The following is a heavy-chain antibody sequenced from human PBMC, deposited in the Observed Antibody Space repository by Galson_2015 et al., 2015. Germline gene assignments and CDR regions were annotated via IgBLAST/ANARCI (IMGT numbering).Heavy chain of an antibody. Sequence: SLRLSCAASGFTFSSYWMYRVRQVPGKGLVWVSRINSDGSTTTYADSVKDRFTISRDNARNTLYLQMNSLRADDTAVYYCARVSFGYTWSGFDIWGQGTMVTVSS. D-gene: IGHD1-20*01. V-gene: IGHV3-74*01. CDR1: GFTFSSYW. CDR3: ARVSFGYTWSGFDI. CDR2: INSDGSTT. J-gene: IGHJ3*02.